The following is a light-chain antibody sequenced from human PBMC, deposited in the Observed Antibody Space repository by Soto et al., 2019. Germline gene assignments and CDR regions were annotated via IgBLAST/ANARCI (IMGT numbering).Light chain of an antibody. CDR2: VAS. CDR1: QNIINY. V-gene: IGKV1-39*01. CDR3: QQSYNAPIT. J-gene: IGKJ5*01. Sequence: DIQMTQSPSSLSASVGDRVTITCRASQNIINYLNWYQQKPGKAPQLLIYVASRLESGVPSRFSGSGSGTDFTLTISSLQPEDFATYYCQQSYNAPITFGQGTRL.